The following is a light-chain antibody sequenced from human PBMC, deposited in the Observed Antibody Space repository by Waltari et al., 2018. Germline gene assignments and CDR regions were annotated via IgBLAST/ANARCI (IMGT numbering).Light chain of an antibody. Sequence: QSALTQPASVSGSPGQSITISCTGTSSDVGGYNYVSWYQHHPGKAPKLIIYDVSNRPSGVSNRFSGSKSGNTASLTISGLQSDDEANYYCSSYTDSSPWVFGGGTKLTVL. CDR2: DVS. CDR3: SSYTDSSPWV. CDR1: SSDVGGYNY. J-gene: IGLJ3*02. V-gene: IGLV2-14*03.